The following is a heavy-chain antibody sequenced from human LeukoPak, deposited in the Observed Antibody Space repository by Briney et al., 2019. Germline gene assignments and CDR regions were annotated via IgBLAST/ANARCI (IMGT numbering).Heavy chain of an antibody. V-gene: IGHV1-69*02. J-gene: IGHJ4*02. CDR3: ATEPLGYCSSTSCYTG. Sequence: GASVKVSCKTSGGTFSSYTISWVRQAPGQGLEWMGRIIPFLGIANYAQKFQGRVTITADKSTSTAYMELSSLRSEDTAVYYCATEPLGYCSSTSCYTGWGQGTLATVSS. CDR1: GGTFSSYT. D-gene: IGHD2-2*02. CDR2: IIPFLGIA.